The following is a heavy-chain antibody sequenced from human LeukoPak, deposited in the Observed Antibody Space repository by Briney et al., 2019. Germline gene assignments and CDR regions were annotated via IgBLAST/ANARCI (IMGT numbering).Heavy chain of an antibody. J-gene: IGHJ4*02. CDR3: ARGADYGGNSVPFDY. V-gene: IGHV4-31*03. D-gene: IGHD4-23*01. Sequence: SETLSLTCTVSGGSISSGGHYWGWIRQQPGKGLEWIGYIYYRGTTYYNPSLKSRVSISLDTSKNQVSLELTSVTAADTAVYYCARGADYGGNSVPFDYWGQGTLVTVSS. CDR2: IYYRGTT. CDR1: GGSISSGGHY.